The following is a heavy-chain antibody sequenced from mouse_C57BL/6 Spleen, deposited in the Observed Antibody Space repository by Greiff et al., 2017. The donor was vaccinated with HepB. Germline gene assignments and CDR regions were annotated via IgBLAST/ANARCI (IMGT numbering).Heavy chain of an antibody. J-gene: IGHJ1*03. D-gene: IGHD1-1*01. Sequence: DVKLQESGGGLVQPGGSMKLSCVASGFTFSNYWMNWVRQSPEKGLEWVAQIRLKSDNYATHYAESVKGRFTISRDDSKSSVYLQMNNLRAEDTGIYYCTEGYYGSSSWYFDVWGTGTTVTVSS. CDR3: TEGYYGSSSWYFDV. V-gene: IGHV6-3*01. CDR2: IRLKSDNYAT. CDR1: GFTFSNYW.